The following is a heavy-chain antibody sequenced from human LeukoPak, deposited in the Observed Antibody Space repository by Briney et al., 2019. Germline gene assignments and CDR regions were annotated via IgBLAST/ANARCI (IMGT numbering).Heavy chain of an antibody. V-gene: IGHV4-34*01. Sequence: PSETLSLTCAVYGGSFSGYYWSWIRQPPGKGLEWIGVINHSGSTNYNPSLKSRVTISVDTSKNQFSLKLSSVTAADTAVYYCARGPAAGEEYYYYGMDVWGQGTTVTVSS. CDR1: GGSFSGYY. J-gene: IGHJ6*02. CDR3: ARGPAAGEEYYYYGMDV. D-gene: IGHD4-17*01. CDR2: INHSGST.